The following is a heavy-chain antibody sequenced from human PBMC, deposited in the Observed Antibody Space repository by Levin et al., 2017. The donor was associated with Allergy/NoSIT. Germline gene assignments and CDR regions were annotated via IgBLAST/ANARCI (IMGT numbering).Heavy chain of an antibody. J-gene: IGHJ4*02. CDR1: GGSISSSSYY. D-gene: IGHD2-15*01. CDR3: ARHPMIAASCFDY. CDR2: FYHSGST. Sequence: SETLFLTCTVSGGSISSSSYYWGWIRQPPGKGLEWIGSFYHSGSTYYNPSLKSRVTISVDTSKNQFSLKLNSVTAADTAVYYCARHPMIAASCFDYWGQGTLVTVSS. V-gene: IGHV4-39*01.